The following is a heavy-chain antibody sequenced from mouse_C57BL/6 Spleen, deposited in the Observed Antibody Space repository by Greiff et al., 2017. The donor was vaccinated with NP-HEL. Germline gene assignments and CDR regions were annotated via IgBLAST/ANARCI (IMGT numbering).Heavy chain of an antibody. D-gene: IGHD1-1*01. CDR2: ISNLAYSI. V-gene: IGHV5-15*04. J-gene: IGHJ1*03. CDR3: ARDYYGSPYWYFDV. Sequence: EVMLVESGGGLVQPGGSLKLSCAASGFTFSDYGMAWVRQAPRKGPEWVAFISNLAYSIYYADPVTGRFTISRENAKNTLYLEMSSLRSEDTAMYYCARDYYGSPYWYFDVWGTGTTVTVSS. CDR1: GFTFSDYG.